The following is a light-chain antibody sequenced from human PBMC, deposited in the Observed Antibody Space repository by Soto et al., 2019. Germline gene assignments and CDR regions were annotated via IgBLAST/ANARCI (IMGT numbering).Light chain of an antibody. J-gene: IGKJ1*01. CDR1: QSVSSNF. V-gene: IGKV3-20*01. CDR3: QQYNSYGGT. Sequence: EIVLTQSPGTLSLSPGERATLSCRASQSVSSNFLAWYQHKPGQAPRLLIYDSSSSATGIPDRFSGSGSGTDSTLTISSLQRDDFATYYFQQYNSYGGTFGQGTKVDIK. CDR2: DSS.